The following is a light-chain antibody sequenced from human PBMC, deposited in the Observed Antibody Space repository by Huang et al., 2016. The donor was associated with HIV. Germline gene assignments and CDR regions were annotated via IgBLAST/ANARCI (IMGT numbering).Light chain of an antibody. CDR3: QQYSDSPFT. Sequence: IVLTQTPGTLSLSPGERATLSCRARQSVTNSYLAWYQHRPGQAPRLLIYVASSRATGVPDRFSGSGSGTDFTLTITRLEPEDFGVYYCQQYSDSPFTFGGGTKVEIK. J-gene: IGKJ4*01. CDR1: QSVTNSY. CDR2: VAS. V-gene: IGKV3-20*01.